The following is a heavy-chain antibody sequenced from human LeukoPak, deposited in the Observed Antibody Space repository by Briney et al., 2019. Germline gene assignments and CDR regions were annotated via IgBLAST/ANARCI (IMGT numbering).Heavy chain of an antibody. CDR1: GGTFSSYA. CDR2: IIPIFGTA. D-gene: IGHD4-23*01. V-gene: IGHV1-69*13. J-gene: IGHJ4*02. CDR3: ARDRTVVTNYFDY. Sequence: SVKVSCKASGGTFSSYAISWVRQAPGQGLECMGGIIPIFGTANYAQKSQGRVTITADESTSTAYMELSSLRSEDTAVYYCARDRTVVTNYFDYWGQGTLVTVSS.